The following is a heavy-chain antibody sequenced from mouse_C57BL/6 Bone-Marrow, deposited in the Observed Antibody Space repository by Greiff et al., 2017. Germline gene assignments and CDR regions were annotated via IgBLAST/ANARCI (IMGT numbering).Heavy chain of an antibody. D-gene: IGHD2-4*01. J-gene: IGHJ1*03. CDR2: IYPRSGNT. V-gene: IGHV1-81*01. CDR3: ARRIYYDPWYFDV. Sequence: VQVVESGAELARPGASVKLSCKASGYTFTSYGISWVKQRTGQGLEWIGEIYPRSGNTYYNEKFKGKATLTADKSSSTAYMELRSLTSEDSAVYFCARRIYYDPWYFDVWGTGTTVTVSS. CDR1: GYTFTSYG.